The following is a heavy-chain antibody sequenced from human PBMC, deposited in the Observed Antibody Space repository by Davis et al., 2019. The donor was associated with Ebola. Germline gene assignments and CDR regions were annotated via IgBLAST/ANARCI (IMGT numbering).Heavy chain of an antibody. CDR2: INSDGSST. CDR1: GFTFSSYW. V-gene: IGHV3-74*01. Sequence: GESLKISCAASGFTFSSYWMHWVRQAPGKGLVWVSRINSDGSSTSYADSVKGRFTISRDNSKNTLYLQMNSLRAEDTAVYYCARDSTMVVALGNYFDYWGQGTLVTVSS. CDR3: ARDSTMVVALGNYFDY. D-gene: IGHD3-22*01. J-gene: IGHJ4*02.